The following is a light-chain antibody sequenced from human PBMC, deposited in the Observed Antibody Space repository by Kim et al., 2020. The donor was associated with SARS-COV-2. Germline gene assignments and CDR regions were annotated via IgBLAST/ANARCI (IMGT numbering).Light chain of an antibody. V-gene: IGLV3-19*01. CDR1: SLRTYY. J-gene: IGLJ2*01. CDR2: GKN. Sequence: ALGQTVRITRQGDSLRTYYATWYQQKPGQAPIVVMYGKNNRPSGIPDRFSGSSSGNTASLTVTGAQAVDEADYYCNSRDNSGDHVVFGGGTKLIVL. CDR3: NSRDNSGDHVV.